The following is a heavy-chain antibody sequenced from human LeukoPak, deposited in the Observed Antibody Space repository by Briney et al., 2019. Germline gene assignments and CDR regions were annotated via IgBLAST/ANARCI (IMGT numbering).Heavy chain of an antibody. D-gene: IGHD3-9*01. V-gene: IGHV3-11*05. J-gene: IGHJ5*02. CDR1: GFTFSDYY. CDR3: ARGGYDILTGTSFFDP. CDR2: ISSSGTYA. Sequence: KPGGSLRLSCVASGFTFSDYYMSWIRQAPGKGLQYVSYISSSGTYANYANSVKGRFTNSRDNAKNSLYLRMNSLRADDTAVYYCARGGYDILTGTSFFDPWDQGTLVTVSS.